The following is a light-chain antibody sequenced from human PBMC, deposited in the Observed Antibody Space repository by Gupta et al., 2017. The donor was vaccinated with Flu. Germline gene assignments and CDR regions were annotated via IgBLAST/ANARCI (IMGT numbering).Light chain of an antibody. CDR1: SSDVGGYNY. V-gene: IGLV2-14*01. CDR2: EVT. CDR3: SSYTASTMKV. J-gene: IGLJ3*02. Sequence: QSALTQPASVSGSPGQSITISCIGTSSDVGGYNYVSWYQQHPGNAPKLMIYEVTNRPSGVSTRFSGSKSGNTASLTISGLQAEDEADYYCSSYTASTMKVFGGGTKVTVL.